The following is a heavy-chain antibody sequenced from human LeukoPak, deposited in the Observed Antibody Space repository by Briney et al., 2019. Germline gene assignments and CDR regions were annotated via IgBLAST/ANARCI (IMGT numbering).Heavy chain of an antibody. V-gene: IGHV4-30-4*08. J-gene: IGHJ6*03. CDR2: IYYSGST. CDR3: ARALAPDPDEDYYFYYYMGV. Sequence: PSETLSLTCSVSGGSISSADYYWSWIRQPPGKGLEWIGYIYYSGSTYYNPSLKSRVSISVDMSKNQFSLKLSSVTAADTAVYYCARALAPDPDEDYYFYYYMGVWGKGTTVTVSS. CDR1: GGSISSADYY.